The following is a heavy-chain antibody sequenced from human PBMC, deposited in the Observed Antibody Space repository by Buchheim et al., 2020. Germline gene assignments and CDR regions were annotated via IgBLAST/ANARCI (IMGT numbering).Heavy chain of an antibody. Sequence: EVQLVESGGGLVQPGGSLRLSCAASGFTFSNYWMYWVRQAPGKGLVWVSRIESDGSSMSYADSVKGRFTISRDNPKNRLYLQMSSLRAEDTAVYYCARGGVAAGFDCCGQGTL. J-gene: IGHJ4*02. CDR2: IESDGSSM. D-gene: IGHD6-13*01. CDR3: ARGGVAAGFDC. CDR1: GFTFSNYW. V-gene: IGHV3-74*01.